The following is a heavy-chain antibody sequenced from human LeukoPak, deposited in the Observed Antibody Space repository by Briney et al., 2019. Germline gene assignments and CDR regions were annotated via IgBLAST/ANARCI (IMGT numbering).Heavy chain of an antibody. V-gene: IGHV4-4*07. J-gene: IGHJ4*02. Sequence: NPSETLSLTCTVSGGSISSYYWSWIRQPAGKGLEWIGRIYTSGSTNYNPSLDSRVTISEDTSKNQFSLNLTSVTSADTAVYYCAREHYGDYVLDYWGQGTLVTVSS. CDR2: IYTSGST. CDR3: AREHYGDYVLDY. D-gene: IGHD4-17*01. CDR1: GGSISSYY.